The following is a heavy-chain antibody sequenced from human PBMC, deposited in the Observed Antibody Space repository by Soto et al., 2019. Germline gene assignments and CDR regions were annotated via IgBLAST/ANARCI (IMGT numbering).Heavy chain of an antibody. Sequence: QVQLVQSGGEVKRPGASVKVSCKTSGYTFTNYGISWVRQAPGRGLEWLGWTSAYNGNTNYAQKFQDRVTMTTDTSTSTVYMELRSLRSDDTAVYYCARDYYNRAKFDYWGQEPWSPSPQ. V-gene: IGHV1-18*01. J-gene: IGHJ4*01. CDR1: GYTFTNYG. D-gene: IGHD3-22*01. CDR2: TSAYNGNT. CDR3: ARDYYNRAKFDY.